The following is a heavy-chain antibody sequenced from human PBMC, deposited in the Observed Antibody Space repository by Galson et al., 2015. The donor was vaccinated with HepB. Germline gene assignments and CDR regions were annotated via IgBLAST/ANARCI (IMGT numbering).Heavy chain of an antibody. D-gene: IGHD3-22*01. CDR2: IIRDGSST. J-gene: IGHJ2*01. V-gene: IGHV3-74*01. Sequence: SLRLSCAASGFTFSSYWIHWVRQAPGKGLVWVSRIIRDGSSTSYADSVKGRFTISRDNAKNTLYLQMNSLRAEDTAVYYCARTGYYDSSGSDWYFDLWGRGTLVTVSS. CDR3: ARTGYYDSSGSDWYFDL. CDR1: GFTFSSYW.